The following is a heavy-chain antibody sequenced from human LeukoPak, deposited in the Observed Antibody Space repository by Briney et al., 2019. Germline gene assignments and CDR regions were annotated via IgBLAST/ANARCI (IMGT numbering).Heavy chain of an antibody. Sequence: PGGSLRLSCAASGFTFSSNAMSWVRQAPGKGLEWVSAISGSGGSTYYADSVKGRFTISRDNSKNTLYLQMNSLRAEDTAVYYCAKISSWYYDYYYGMDVWGQGTTVTVSS. V-gene: IGHV3-23*01. CDR1: GFTFSSNA. CDR2: ISGSGGST. J-gene: IGHJ6*02. D-gene: IGHD6-13*01. CDR3: AKISSWYYDYYYGMDV.